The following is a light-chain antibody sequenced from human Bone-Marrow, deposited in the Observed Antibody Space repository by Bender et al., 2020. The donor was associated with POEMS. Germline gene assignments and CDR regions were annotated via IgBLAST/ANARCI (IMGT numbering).Light chain of an antibody. CDR1: NSNIGTNA. Sequence: QSVLTQPPSASGTPGQRVTISCSGSNSNIGTNAVTWYQGFPGTPPKPLIYSDNQRPSGVHDRFYAVKSGTSASLAISGRQSEDEADYYCAGWDAGLSSGVFGGGAKVTVL. V-gene: IGLV1-44*01. CDR3: AGWDAGLSSGV. CDR2: SDN. J-gene: IGLJ3*02.